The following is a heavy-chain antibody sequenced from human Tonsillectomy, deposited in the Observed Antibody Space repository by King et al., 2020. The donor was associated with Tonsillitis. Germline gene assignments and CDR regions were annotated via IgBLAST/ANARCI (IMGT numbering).Heavy chain of an antibody. D-gene: IGHD6-19*01. CDR2: TYYRFKWYN. V-gene: IGHV6-1*01. CDR1: GDSVSSNSAA. J-gene: IGHJ4*02. CDR3: ARDRAYSSGWYQAVYFDY. Sequence: VQLQQSGPGLVKPSQTLSLTCAISGDSVSSNSAAGNWIRQSPSRGLEWLGRTYYRFKWYNDYAVFVKSRITINPDTSKNHFSLQLNSVTPEDTAVDYCARDRAYSSGWYQAVYFDYWGQGTLVTVSS.